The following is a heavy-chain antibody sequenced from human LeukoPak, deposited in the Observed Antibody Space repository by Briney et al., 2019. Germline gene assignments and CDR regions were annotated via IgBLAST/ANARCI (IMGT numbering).Heavy chain of an antibody. CDR1: GFTFSSYG. CDR2: ISYDGSNK. D-gene: IGHD3-22*01. CDR3: AKTYYYDSSGYHFFDY. J-gene: IGHJ4*02. V-gene: IGHV3-30*18. Sequence: PGRSLRLSCAASGFTFSSYGMHWVRQAPGRGLERVAVISYDGSNKYYADSVKGRFTISRDNSKNTLYLQMNSLRAEDTAVYYCAKTYYYDSSGYHFFDYWGQGTLVTVSS.